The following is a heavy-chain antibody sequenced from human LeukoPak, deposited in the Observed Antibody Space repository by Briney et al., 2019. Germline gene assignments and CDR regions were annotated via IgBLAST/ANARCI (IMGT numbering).Heavy chain of an antibody. J-gene: IGHJ4*02. Sequence: PGGSLRLSCAASGLTFSSNYMSWVRQAPGKGLEWVSVIYSGGDTYYADSVKGRFTISRDSSKNTLFLQMNSLRAEDTAVYYCARSNCNSCYLGVWYYFDYWGQGTLVTVSS. CDR2: IYSGGDT. CDR1: GLTFSSNY. CDR3: ARSNCNSCYLGVWYYFDY. D-gene: IGHD1/OR15-1a*01. V-gene: IGHV3-66*01.